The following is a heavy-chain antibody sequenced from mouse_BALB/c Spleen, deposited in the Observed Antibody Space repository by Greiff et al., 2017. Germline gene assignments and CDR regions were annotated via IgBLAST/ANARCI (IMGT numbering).Heavy chain of an antibody. V-gene: IGHV2-6-7*01. J-gene: IGHJ2*01. CDR2: IWGDGST. Sequence: QVQLQQSGPGLVAPSQSLSITCTVSGFSLTGYGVNWVRQPPGKGLEWLGMIWGDGSTDYNSALKSRLSISKDNSKSQVFLKMNSLQTDDTARYYCARDRGGDGSSFDDWGQGSTRAVSS. CDR3: ARDRGGDGSSFDD. D-gene: IGHD1-1*01. CDR1: GFSLTGYG.